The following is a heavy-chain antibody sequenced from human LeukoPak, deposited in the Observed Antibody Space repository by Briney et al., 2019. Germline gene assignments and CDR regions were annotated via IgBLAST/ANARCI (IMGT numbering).Heavy chain of an antibody. Sequence: GGSLRLSCAASGFTFRSYGMTWVRQAPGKGLEWVSAISGSGDSTYYADSVKGRFTISRDNSRNTLYLQMNSLRAGDTAVYYCAKEAWDYWGQGTLVTVSS. V-gene: IGHV3-23*01. CDR3: AKEAWDY. J-gene: IGHJ4*02. CDR1: GFTFRSYG. CDR2: ISGSGDST.